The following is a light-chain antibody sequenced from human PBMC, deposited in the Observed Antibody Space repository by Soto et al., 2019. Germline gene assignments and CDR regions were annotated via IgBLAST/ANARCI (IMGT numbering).Light chain of an antibody. Sequence: DIHMTQSPSTLSASVGDRVTITCRASQSISSWFAWYQQKPGKAHKLLIYKTSSLEPGVPSRFSGSGSGTECTLNISSMKPDDIATYYCQHYKDYSWTFGQGTKVEVK. CDR2: KTS. V-gene: IGKV1-5*03. CDR1: QSISSW. J-gene: IGKJ1*01. CDR3: QHYKDYSWT.